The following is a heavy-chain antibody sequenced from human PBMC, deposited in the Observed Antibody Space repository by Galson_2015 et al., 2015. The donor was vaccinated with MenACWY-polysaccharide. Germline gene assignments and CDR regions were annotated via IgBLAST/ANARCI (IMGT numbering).Heavy chain of an antibody. CDR2: IKQDGSEK. V-gene: IGHV3-7*01. J-gene: IGHJ6*02. D-gene: IGHD2-15*01. CDR3: ARGRVPGSLYYGMDV. Sequence: SLRLSCAASGFTFSSYWMNWVRRAPGKGLEWVANIKQDGSEKYYVDSVKGRFTISRDNAKNSMYLQMNSLRAEDTAVYFCARGRVPGSLYYGMDVWGQGTTVTVSS. CDR1: GFTFSSYW.